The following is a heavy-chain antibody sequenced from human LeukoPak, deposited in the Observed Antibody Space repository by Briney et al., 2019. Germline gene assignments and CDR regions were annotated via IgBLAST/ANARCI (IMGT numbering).Heavy chain of an antibody. CDR1: GFTFSRFG. CDR2: MRYDGSNR. CDR3: AKTAPRSIQIWDH. Sequence: GGSLRLSCAASGFTFSRFGMHWVRQAPGKGLEWMAFMRYDGSNRYYSDSVKGRFTISRDNSKNTLYLQMNSLKVEDTAVYYCAKTAPRSIQIWDHWGQGTLVTVSS. V-gene: IGHV3-30*02. D-gene: IGHD5-18*01. J-gene: IGHJ4*01.